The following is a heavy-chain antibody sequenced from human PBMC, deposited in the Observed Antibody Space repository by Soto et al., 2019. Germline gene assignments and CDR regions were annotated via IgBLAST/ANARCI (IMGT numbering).Heavy chain of an antibody. D-gene: IGHD3-10*01. CDR2: IYYSGST. CDR1: GGSISSSSYY. CDR3: AYETGSNSRGGMGAVYF. Sequence: SETLSLTCTVSGGSISSSSYYWGWIRQPPGKGLEWIGSIYYSGSTYYNPSLKSRVTISLATSKNQFSLKLSSVTAEDTAVYYCAYETGSNSRGGMGAVYFWSQGTWVT. J-gene: IGHJ3*01. V-gene: IGHV4-39*01.